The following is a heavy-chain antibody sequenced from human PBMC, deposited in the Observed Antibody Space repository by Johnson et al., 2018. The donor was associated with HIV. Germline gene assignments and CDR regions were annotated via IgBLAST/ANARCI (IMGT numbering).Heavy chain of an antibody. CDR1: GFTFSNYA. CDR2: IWYDGSNK. J-gene: IGHJ3*02. D-gene: IGHD6-6*01. CDR3: AKVHSSSSNGFDI. Sequence: QMQLVESGGGVVQPGRSLRLSCAASGFTFSNYAMHWVRQAPGKGLEWVAVIWYDGSNKYYADSVKGRFTVSRDNYKNTLYLQMNSLRGEDTAVYYCAKVHSSSSNGFDIWGQGTMVTVSS. V-gene: IGHV3-33*06.